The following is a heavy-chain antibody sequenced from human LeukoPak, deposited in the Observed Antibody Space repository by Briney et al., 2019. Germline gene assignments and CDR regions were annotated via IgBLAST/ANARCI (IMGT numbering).Heavy chain of an antibody. CDR1: GFTFSGYA. V-gene: IGHV3-30-3*01. Sequence: PGRSLRLSCAASGFTFSGYAMHWVRQAPGKGLEWVAVISYDGSNEYYADSVKGRFTISRDNSNNTLYLQMNSLRAEDTAVYYCARDWGVDSWGQGTLVTVSS. D-gene: IGHD3-10*01. J-gene: IGHJ4*02. CDR2: ISYDGSNE. CDR3: ARDWGVDS.